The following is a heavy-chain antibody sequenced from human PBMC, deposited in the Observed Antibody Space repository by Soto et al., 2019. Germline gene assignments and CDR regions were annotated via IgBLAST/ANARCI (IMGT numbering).Heavy chain of an antibody. V-gene: IGHV4-31*03. CDR2: IDYSGST. CDR3: ARVPDDTKEGWFDP. CDR1: GFSISSGVYY. Sequence: SETLSLACTLSGFSISSGVYYWSWVRQHPGKGLEWIGYIDYSGSTYYNPSLKSRVTISVDTSKNQFSLKLSSVTAAATAVYYCARVPDDTKEGWFDPWGQGPLVTVSS. D-gene: IGHD3-22*01. J-gene: IGHJ5*02.